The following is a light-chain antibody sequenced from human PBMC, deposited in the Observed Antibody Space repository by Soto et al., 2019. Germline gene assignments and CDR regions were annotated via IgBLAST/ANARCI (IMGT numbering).Light chain of an antibody. V-gene: IGLV2-14*03. J-gene: IGLJ2*01. CDR1: SSDVGGYDY. Sequence: QSALTQPASVSASPGQSIAISCTGTSSDVGGYDYVSWYQQHPGKAPKLMMYDVSERPSGVSDRFSGSKSGNTASLTISGLHAEDEAHYYCSSYTSSTTVLFGGGTNLTVL. CDR3: SSYTSSTTVL. CDR2: DVS.